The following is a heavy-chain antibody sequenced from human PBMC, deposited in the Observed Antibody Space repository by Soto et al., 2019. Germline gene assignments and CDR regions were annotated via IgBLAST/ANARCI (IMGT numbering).Heavy chain of an antibody. Sequence: ASVKVSCKASGDTFTSYGISWVRQAPGQGLEWMGWISAYNGNTNYAQKLQGRVTMTTDTSTSTAYMELRSLRSDDTAVYYCARDPSVWGLHLGELSASDAFDIWGQGTMVTVSS. V-gene: IGHV1-18*01. CDR2: ISAYNGNT. CDR3: ARDPSVWGLHLGELSASDAFDI. D-gene: IGHD3-16*02. J-gene: IGHJ3*02. CDR1: GDTFTSYG.